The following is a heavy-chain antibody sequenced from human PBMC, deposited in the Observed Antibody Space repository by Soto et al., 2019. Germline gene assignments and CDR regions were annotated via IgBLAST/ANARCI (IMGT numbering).Heavy chain of an antibody. Sequence: QVQLVQSGAEVKKPGSSVKVSCKASGGTFSGYAISWVRQAPGQGLEWMGGIIPIFGTANYAQKFQGRVTITADESTSTAYMELSSLRSEDTAVYYCARGYDFWSGYYTVTTYYYYYGMDVWGQGTTVTVSS. CDR2: IIPIFGTA. CDR3: ARGYDFWSGYYTVTTYYYYYGMDV. D-gene: IGHD3-3*01. V-gene: IGHV1-69*01. J-gene: IGHJ6*02. CDR1: GGTFSGYA.